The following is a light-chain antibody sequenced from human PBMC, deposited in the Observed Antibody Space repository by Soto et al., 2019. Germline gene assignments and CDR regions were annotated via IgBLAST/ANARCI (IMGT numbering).Light chain of an antibody. CDR2: EDN. J-gene: IGLJ2*01. Sequence: NFMLTQPHSVSESPGKTVTISCTRSSGSIASNYVQWYQQRPGSAPTTVIYEDNQRPSGVPDRFSGSIDSSSNSASLTISGLKTEDEADYYCQSYDSSNHVVFGGGTKLRP. CDR3: QSYDSSNHVV. CDR1: SGSIASNY. V-gene: IGLV6-57*04.